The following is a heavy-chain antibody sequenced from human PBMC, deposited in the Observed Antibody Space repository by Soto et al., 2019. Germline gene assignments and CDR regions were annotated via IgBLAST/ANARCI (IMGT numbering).Heavy chain of an antibody. CDR3: ANLAAPTYYYYGMDV. CDR1: GYTFTGYY. CDR2: INPNSGGT. Sequence: ASVKVSCKASGYTFTGYYMHWVRQAPGQGLEWMGWINPNSGGTNYAQKFQGRVTMTRDTSISTAYMELSRLRSDDTAVYYCANLAAPTYYYYGMDVWGQGTTVTVSS. D-gene: IGHD6-6*01. J-gene: IGHJ6*02. V-gene: IGHV1-2*02.